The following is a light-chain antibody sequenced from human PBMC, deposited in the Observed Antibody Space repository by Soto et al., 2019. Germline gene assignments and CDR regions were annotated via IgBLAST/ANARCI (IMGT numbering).Light chain of an antibody. J-gene: IGLJ1*01. CDR1: SSDVGGYNY. Sequence: QSALTQPASVSGSPGQSITISCTGTSSDVGGYNYVSWYQQHPGKAPKLMIYDVSNRPSGVSNRCSGSKSGNTASLTISGLQAEDEADYYCNSYTSSSTYVFGTGTKVTV. V-gene: IGLV2-14*01. CDR2: DVS. CDR3: NSYTSSSTYV.